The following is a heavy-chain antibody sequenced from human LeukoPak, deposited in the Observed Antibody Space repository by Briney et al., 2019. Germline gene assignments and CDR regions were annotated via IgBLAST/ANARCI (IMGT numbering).Heavy chain of an antibody. CDR3: ARERYSYGYANDY. J-gene: IGHJ4*02. D-gene: IGHD5-18*01. Sequence: SETLSLTCTVSGGSISSYYWSWIRQPPGKGLEWIGYIYYSGSTNYNPSLKSRVTISVDTSKNQFSLKLSSVTAADTAVYYCARERYSYGYANDYWGQGTLVTVSS. CDR1: GGSISSYY. V-gene: IGHV4-59*12. CDR2: IYYSGST.